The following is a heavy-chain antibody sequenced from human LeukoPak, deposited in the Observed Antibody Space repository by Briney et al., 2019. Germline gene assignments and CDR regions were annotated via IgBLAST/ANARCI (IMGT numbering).Heavy chain of an antibody. Sequence: PGGSLRLSCAASGFTFSDYYMSWIRQAPGKGLEWVSYISSSGSTIYYADSVEGRFTISRDNAKNSLYLQMNSLRAEDTAVYYCARDEAYYYDSSGYDYWGQGTLVTVSS. CDR1: GFTFSDYY. CDR2: ISSSGSTI. D-gene: IGHD3-22*01. V-gene: IGHV3-11*01. J-gene: IGHJ4*02. CDR3: ARDEAYYYDSSGYDY.